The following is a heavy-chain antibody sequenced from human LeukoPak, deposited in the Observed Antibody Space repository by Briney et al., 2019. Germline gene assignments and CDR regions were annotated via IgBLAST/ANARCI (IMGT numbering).Heavy chain of an antibody. J-gene: IGHJ6*03. CDR1: GFTFSSYE. D-gene: IGHD4-11*01. V-gene: IGHV3-48*03. CDR3: ARVEETLTTAAIIRKYYYYYYYMDV. CDR2: ISSSGSTI. Sequence: GGSLRLSCAASGFTFSSYEMNWVRQAPGKGLEWVSYISSSGSTIYYADSVKGRFTISRDNAKNSLYLQMNSLRAEDTAVYYCARVEETLTTAAIIRKYYYYYYYMDVWGKGTTVTVSS.